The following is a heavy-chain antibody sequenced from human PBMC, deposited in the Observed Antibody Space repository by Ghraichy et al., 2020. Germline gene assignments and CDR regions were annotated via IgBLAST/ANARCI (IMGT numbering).Heavy chain of an antibody. CDR3: AKDLMRVARYYYYGMDV. D-gene: IGHD2-21*01. CDR2: ISYDGSNK. Sequence: GGSLRLSCAASGFTFSSYGMHWVRQAPGKGLEWVAVISYDGSNKYYADSVKGRFTISRDNSKNTLYLQMNSLRAEDTAVYYCAKDLMRVARYYYYGMDVWGQGTTVTVSS. CDR1: GFTFSSYG. J-gene: IGHJ6*02. V-gene: IGHV3-30*18.